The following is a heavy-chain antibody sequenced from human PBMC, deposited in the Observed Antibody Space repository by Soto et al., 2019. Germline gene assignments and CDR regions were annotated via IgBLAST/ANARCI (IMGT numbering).Heavy chain of an antibody. CDR1: GGSISRGGYY. CDR3: ARLVFPYGMDV. D-gene: IGHD2-21*01. CDR2: IYYSGST. Sequence: SETLSLTCTVSGGSISRGGYYWSWIPQHPGKGLEWIGYIYYSGSTYYSPSLKSRVTISVDTSKNQFSLKLSSVTAADTFVYYCARLVFPYGMDVWGQGTTVTVSS. V-gene: IGHV4-31*03. J-gene: IGHJ6*02.